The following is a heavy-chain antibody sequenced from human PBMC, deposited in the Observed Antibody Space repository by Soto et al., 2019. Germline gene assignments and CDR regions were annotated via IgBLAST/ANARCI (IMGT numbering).Heavy chain of an antibody. CDR1: GGSFSGYY. CDR3: ATGIEPDILNGYNWLDT. V-gene: IGHV4-34*01. D-gene: IGHD3-9*01. CDR2: INHSGST. Sequence: SETLSLTCAVYGGSFSGYYWSWIRQPPGKGLEWIGEINHSGSTNYNPSLKSRVTISVDTSKNQFSLKLSSVTAADTAVYYCATGIEPDILNGYNWLDTWGQGTLVTVSS. J-gene: IGHJ5*02.